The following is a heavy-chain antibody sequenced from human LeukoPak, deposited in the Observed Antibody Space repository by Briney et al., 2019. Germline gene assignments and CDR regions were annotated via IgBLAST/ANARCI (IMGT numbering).Heavy chain of an antibody. J-gene: IGHJ3*02. D-gene: IGHD3-10*01. CDR1: GFTFSSYW. V-gene: IGHV3-7*01. CDR2: IKQVGSKT. CDR3: ARHPYYSDSGSLAAFDI. Sequence: GGSLRLSCAASGFTFSSYWMSWVRQAPGKGLEWGAKIKQVGSKTFYVDCVKGRFTISRENAKSSLYLQMNSLRAEDTAVYYSARHPYYSDSGSLAAFDIWGQGTMVTVSS.